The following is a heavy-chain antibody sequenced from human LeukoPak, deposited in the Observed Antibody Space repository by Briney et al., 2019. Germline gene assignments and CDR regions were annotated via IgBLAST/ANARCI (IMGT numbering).Heavy chain of an antibody. CDR1: GGSISTYY. CDR3: ARGRYCTSTSCSGGDAFDM. CDR2: IFPSGRS. Sequence: SETLSLTCTVSGGSISTYYCSWIRQPAGQGLEWIGRIFPSGRSDYNPSLKSRVTTSVDTSKNPFSLKPKTVTAPDTAVYFCARGRYCTSTSCSGGDAFDMWGQRTMVTVSS. V-gene: IGHV4-4*07. D-gene: IGHD2-2*01. J-gene: IGHJ3*02.